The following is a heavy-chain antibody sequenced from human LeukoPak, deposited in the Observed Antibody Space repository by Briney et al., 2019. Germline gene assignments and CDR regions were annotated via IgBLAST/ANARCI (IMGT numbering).Heavy chain of an antibody. CDR3: AREACSSSSCYFHFDY. J-gene: IGHJ4*02. CDR1: GFTFSSYS. D-gene: IGHD2-2*01. CDR2: ISSSSNYI. Sequence: PGGSLRLSCAASGFTFSSYSMSWVRQAPGKGLEWVSSISSSSNYIYYADSVKGRFTISRDNAKNSLYLQMNSLRAEDTAVYYCAREACSSSSCYFHFDYWGQGTLVTVSS. V-gene: IGHV3-21*01.